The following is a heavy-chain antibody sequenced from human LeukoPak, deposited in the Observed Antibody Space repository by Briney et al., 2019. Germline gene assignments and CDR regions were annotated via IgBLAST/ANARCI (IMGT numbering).Heavy chain of an antibody. J-gene: IGHJ4*02. CDR2: IYPGDSDT. Sequence: GESLKISCKGSVYSFTSYWIGWVRQMPGKGLEWMGIIYPGDSDTRYSPSFQGQVTIPADKSISTAYLQWSSLKASDTAMYYCATIAAADTFDYWGQGTLVTVSS. D-gene: IGHD6-13*01. CDR3: ATIAAADTFDY. CDR1: VYSFTSYW. V-gene: IGHV5-51*01.